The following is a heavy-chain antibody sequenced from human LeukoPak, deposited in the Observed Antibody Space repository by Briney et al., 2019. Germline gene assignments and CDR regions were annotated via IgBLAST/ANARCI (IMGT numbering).Heavy chain of an antibody. CDR3: ATTMIWGVITDY. CDR2: ISGSGGST. J-gene: IGHJ4*02. Sequence: GGTLRLSCAASGVTFSSYAMSWVRQAPGKGVEWVTGISGSGGSTYYADSVKGRFTISRDNSKNTLYLQMNSLRAEDTAVYYCATTMIWGVITDYWGQGTLVTVSS. CDR1: GVTFSSYA. V-gene: IGHV3-23*01. D-gene: IGHD3-10*01.